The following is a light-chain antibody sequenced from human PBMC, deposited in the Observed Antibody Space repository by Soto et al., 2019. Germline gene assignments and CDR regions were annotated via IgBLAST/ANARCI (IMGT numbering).Light chain of an antibody. CDR2: RND. CDR1: SSNSGSNY. CDR3: SAWDDSRSGPV. J-gene: IGLJ3*02. Sequence: QSVLTQPPSASGTPGQRVTISCSGSSSNSGSNYVYWYRQLPGTAPNVLIYRNDERPSGVPDRFSGSKSGSSASLAISGLRSEDEADYYCSAWDDSRSGPVFGRGTKLTVL. V-gene: IGLV1-47*01.